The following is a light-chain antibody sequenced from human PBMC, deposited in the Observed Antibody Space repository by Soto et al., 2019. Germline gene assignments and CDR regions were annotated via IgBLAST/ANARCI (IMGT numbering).Light chain of an antibody. CDR3: QQYGRSPRT. J-gene: IGKJ1*01. Sequence: EIVLTQSPGTLSLSPGERATLSCRASQDARSTYLAWYQQTPGQAPRLLIYGASIRATGIPDRFSGSGSGTDFSLTISRLEPEDFAVYYCQQYGRSPRTFGQGTKVDIK. V-gene: IGKV3-20*01. CDR1: QDARSTY. CDR2: GAS.